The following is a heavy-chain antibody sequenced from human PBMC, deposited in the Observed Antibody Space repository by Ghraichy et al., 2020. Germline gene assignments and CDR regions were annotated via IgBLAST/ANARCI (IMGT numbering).Heavy chain of an antibody. Sequence: SETLSLTCTVSGGSISSDYWSWIRQSPGRGLEWIGTTYYTGSPYYAPSLRSRVSIAVDTSQSQFSLRLSSVTAADTAIYYCARLRWMPAYWYCDVWGRGTLVTVSA. V-gene: IGHV4-59*04. D-gene: IGHD4-23*01. CDR2: TYYTGSP. CDR3: ARLRWMPAYWYCDV. J-gene: IGHJ2*01. CDR1: GGSISSDY.